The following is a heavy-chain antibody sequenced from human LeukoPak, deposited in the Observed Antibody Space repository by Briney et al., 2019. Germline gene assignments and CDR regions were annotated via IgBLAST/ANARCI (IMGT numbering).Heavy chain of an antibody. CDR3: ARDSGSYQD. CDR1: GFTYSCYA. CDR2: IKQDGSEK. D-gene: IGHD1-26*01. V-gene: IGHV3-7*03. Sequence: GGSLRLSCAASGFTYSCYAMSWVRQAPGKGLEWVANIKQDGSEKYYVDSVKGRFTISRDNAKNSLYLQMNSLRAEDTAVYYCARDSGSYQDWGQGTLVTVSS. J-gene: IGHJ4*02.